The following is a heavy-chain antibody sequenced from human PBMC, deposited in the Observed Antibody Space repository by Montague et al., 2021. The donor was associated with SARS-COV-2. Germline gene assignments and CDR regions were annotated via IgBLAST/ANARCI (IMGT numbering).Heavy chain of an antibody. Sequence: SLRLSCAASGFTFSDYYMSWIRQAPGKGLEWVSYISSSSSFRNYADSVKGRFTISRDNAKNSLYLQMNSLRAEDTAVYFCGRARTTFFGVVIGPLDYWGQGTLVTVSS. J-gene: IGHJ4*02. D-gene: IGHD3-3*01. V-gene: IGHV3-11*05. CDR3: GRARTTFFGVVIGPLDY. CDR2: ISSSSSFR. CDR1: GFTFSDYY.